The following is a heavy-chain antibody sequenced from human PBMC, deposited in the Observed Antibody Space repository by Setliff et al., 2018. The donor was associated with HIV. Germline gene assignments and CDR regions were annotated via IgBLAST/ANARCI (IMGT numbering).Heavy chain of an antibody. CDR3: AREGGQGYSGSGSFYHRNFDL. V-gene: IGHV4-38-2*02. CDR2: LYYDGNT. CDR1: AYSIRNGYY. Sequence: SETLSLTCTVSAYSIRNGYYWGWIRQSPGKGLEWIGTLYYDGNTYYNPSLKSRVTMSVDTSKSQFSLKLTSVTAADTALYYCAREGGQGYSGSGSFYHRNFDLWGRGTLVTVSS. J-gene: IGHJ2*01. D-gene: IGHD3-10*01.